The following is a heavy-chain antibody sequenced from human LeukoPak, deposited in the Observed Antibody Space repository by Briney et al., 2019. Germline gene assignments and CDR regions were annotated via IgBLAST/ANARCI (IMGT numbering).Heavy chain of an antibody. CDR3: AREPYSGSYFGYYYYMDV. J-gene: IGHJ6*03. D-gene: IGHD1-26*01. CDR2: IKQDGSEK. CDR1: GFTFSSYW. Sequence: GGSLRLSCAASGFTFSSYWMSWVRLAPGKGLEWVANIKQDGSEKYYVDSVKGRFTISRDNAKNSLYLQMNSLRAEDTAVYYCAREPYSGSYFGYYYYMDVWGKGTTVTVSS. V-gene: IGHV3-7*01.